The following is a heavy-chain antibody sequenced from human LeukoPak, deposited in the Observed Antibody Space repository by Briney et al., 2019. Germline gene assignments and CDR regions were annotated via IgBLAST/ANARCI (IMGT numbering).Heavy chain of an antibody. CDR1: GGTFSGYY. D-gene: IGHD3-22*01. Sequence: SETLSLTCAVYGGTFSGYYWSWIRQPPGKGLEWIGVINHSGSTNYHPSLKSRVTISVDTSKNQFSLKLCPVTAAGTAVYYCARQGHKYYDSSGYVQKKYYFDYWGQGTLVTVSS. CDR2: INHSGST. CDR3: ARQGHKYYDSSGYVQKKYYFDY. J-gene: IGHJ4*02. V-gene: IGHV4-34*01.